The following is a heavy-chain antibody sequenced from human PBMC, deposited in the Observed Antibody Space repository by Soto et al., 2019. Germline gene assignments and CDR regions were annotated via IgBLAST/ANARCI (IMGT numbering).Heavy chain of an antibody. CDR3: ARDSRHSSSAYYGMDV. J-gene: IGHJ6*02. Sequence: GGSLRLSCAASGFTFSDYYMSWIRQAPGKGLEWVSYISSSGSTIYYADSVKGRFTISRDNAKNSLYLQMNSLRAEDTAVYYCARDSRHSSSAYYGMDVWGQGTTVTVSS. CDR2: ISSSGSTI. V-gene: IGHV3-11*01. D-gene: IGHD6-6*01. CDR1: GFTFSDYY.